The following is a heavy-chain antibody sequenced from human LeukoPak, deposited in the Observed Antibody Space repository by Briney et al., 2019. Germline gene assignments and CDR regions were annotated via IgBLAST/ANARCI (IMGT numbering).Heavy chain of an antibody. V-gene: IGHV3-21*01. CDR1: GFTFRTYG. CDR2: ISSSSSYI. J-gene: IGHJ4*02. D-gene: IGHD2-2*02. Sequence: GGSLRLSCAASGFTFRTYGMNWVRQAPGKGLEWVSSISSSSSYIYYADSVKGRFTISRDNAKNSLYLQMNSLRAEDTAVYYCARDPYCSSTGCYSDYWGQGTLVTVSS. CDR3: ARDPYCSSTGCYSDY.